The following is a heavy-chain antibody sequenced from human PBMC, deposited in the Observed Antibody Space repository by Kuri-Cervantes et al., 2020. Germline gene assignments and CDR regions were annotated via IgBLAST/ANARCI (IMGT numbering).Heavy chain of an antibody. CDR1: GFTVSSNY. CDR2: IYRGGST. J-gene: IGHJ3*02. D-gene: IGHD3-22*01. V-gene: IGHV3-66*01. Sequence: GESLKISCAASGFTVSSNYMSWVRQAPGKGLEWVSVIYRGGSTYYADSVKGRFTISRDNSKNTLYLQMNSLRAEDTAVYYCAVYDSSAQGNAFDIWGQGTMVTVSS. CDR3: AVYDSSAQGNAFDI.